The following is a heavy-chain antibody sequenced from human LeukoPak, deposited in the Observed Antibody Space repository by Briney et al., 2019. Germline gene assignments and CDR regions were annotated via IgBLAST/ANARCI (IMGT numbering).Heavy chain of an antibody. Sequence: PSETLSLTYTVSGGSISSYYWSWIRQPPGKGLEWIGYIYYSGSTNYNPSLKSRVTISVDTSKNQFSLKLSSVTAADTAVYYCARSYCSGGSCYWGPFDYWGQGTLVTVSS. D-gene: IGHD2-15*01. CDR3: ARSYCSGGSCYWGPFDY. J-gene: IGHJ4*02. CDR1: GGSISSYY. CDR2: IYYSGST. V-gene: IGHV4-59*01.